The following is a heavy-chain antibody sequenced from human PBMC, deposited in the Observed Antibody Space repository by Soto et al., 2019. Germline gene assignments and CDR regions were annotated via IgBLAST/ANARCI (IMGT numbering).Heavy chain of an antibody. CDR2: ISYDGSNK. D-gene: IGHD2-15*01. V-gene: IGHV3-30*18. CDR1: GFTFSSYG. J-gene: IGHJ3*02. CDR3: AKFLPLLSGAFDI. Sequence: QVQLVESGGGVVQPGRSLRLSCAASGFTFSSYGMHWVRQAPGKGLEWVAVISYDGSNKYYADSVKGRFTISRDNSKNTLYLQMNSLRAEDTAVYYCAKFLPLLSGAFDIWGQGTMVTVSS.